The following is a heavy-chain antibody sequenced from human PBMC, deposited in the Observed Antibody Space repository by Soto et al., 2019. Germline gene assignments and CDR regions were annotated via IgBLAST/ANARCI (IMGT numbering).Heavy chain of an antibody. Sequence: PSETLSLTCAVYGGSFSGYYWSWIRQPPGKGLEWIGEINHSGSTNYNPSLKSRVTISVDTSKNQFSLKLSSVTAADTAVYYCARALGWLRPRSFAYWGQGTLVPFSS. CDR3: ARALGWLRPRSFAY. J-gene: IGHJ4*02. D-gene: IGHD5-12*01. CDR1: GGSFSGYY. CDR2: INHSGST. V-gene: IGHV4-34*01.